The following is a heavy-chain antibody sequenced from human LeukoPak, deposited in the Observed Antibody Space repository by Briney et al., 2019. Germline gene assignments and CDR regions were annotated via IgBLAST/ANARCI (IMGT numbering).Heavy chain of an antibody. CDR1: GGSISSYY. Sequence: SETLSLTCTVSGGSISSYYWSWIRQPPGKGLEWIGYIYYSGSTNYNPSLKSRVTISVDTSKNQFSLKLSSVTAADTAVYFCARRGAAVATGWFGPWGQGTLVTVSS. J-gene: IGHJ5*02. CDR2: IYYSGST. V-gene: IGHV4-59*01. D-gene: IGHD6-13*01. CDR3: ARRGAAVATGWFGP.